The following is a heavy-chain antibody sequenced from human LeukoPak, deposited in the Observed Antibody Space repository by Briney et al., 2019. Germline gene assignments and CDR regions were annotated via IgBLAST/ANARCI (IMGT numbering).Heavy chain of an antibody. CDR3: VLGHPSGSYPQLGYYFDY. CDR2: IIPIFGTA. V-gene: IGHV1-69*13. D-gene: IGHD3-10*01. Sequence: ASVKVSCKASGGTFSSYAISWVRQAPGQGLEWMGGIIPIFGTANYAQKFQGRVTITADESTSTAYMELSSLRSEDTAVYYRVLGHPSGSYPQLGYYFDYWGQGTLVTVSS. J-gene: IGHJ4*02. CDR1: GGTFSSYA.